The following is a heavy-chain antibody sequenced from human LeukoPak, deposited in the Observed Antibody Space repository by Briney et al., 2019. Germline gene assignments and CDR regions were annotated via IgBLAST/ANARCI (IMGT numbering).Heavy chain of an antibody. CDR3: AKTLWSGYYNGMDV. D-gene: IGHD3-3*01. Sequence: PGGSLRLSCAASGFTFSSYAMSWVRQAPGKGLEWVAVISYDGSNKYYADSVKGRFTISRDNSKNTLYLQMNSLRAEDTAVYYCAKTLWSGYYNGMDVWGQGTTVTVSS. CDR1: GFTFSSYA. CDR2: ISYDGSNK. J-gene: IGHJ6*02. V-gene: IGHV3-30*18.